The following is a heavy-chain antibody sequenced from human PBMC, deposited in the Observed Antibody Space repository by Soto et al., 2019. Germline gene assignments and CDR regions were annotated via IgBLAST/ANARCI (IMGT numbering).Heavy chain of an antibody. V-gene: IGHV1-69*13. CDR3: ASERMTTVANDGY. J-gene: IGHJ4*02. CDR1: GGTFSSYA. CDR2: IIPIFGTA. D-gene: IGHD4-17*01. Sequence: SVKVSCKASGGTFSSYAISWVRQAPGQGLEWMGGIIPIFGTANYAQKFQGRVTITADESTSTAYMELSSLRSEDTAVYYCASERMTTVANDGYWGQGTLVTVSS.